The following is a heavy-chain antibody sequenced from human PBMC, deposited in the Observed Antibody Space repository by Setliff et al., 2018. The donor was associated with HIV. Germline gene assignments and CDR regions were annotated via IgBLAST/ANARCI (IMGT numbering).Heavy chain of an antibody. CDR2: INTHSGYT. CDR3: AKSGGLAAAGTVHFDY. V-gene: IGHV1-18*01. Sequence: ASVKVSCKASGYTFNNYGISWVRQAPGQGLEWMGWINTHSGYTNYAQNVQGRVTVTMDTSTSTAYMELRSLKSDDTAVYYCAKSGGLAAAGTVHFDYWGQGTLVTVS. J-gene: IGHJ4*02. D-gene: IGHD6-13*01. CDR1: GYTFNNYG.